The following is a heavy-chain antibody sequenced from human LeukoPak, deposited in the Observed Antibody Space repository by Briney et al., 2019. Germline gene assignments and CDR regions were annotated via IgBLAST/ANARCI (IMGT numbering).Heavy chain of an antibody. CDR2: ISAYNGNT. CDR1: GYTFTSYG. CDR3: ARGQPVVPAEDYYYMDV. D-gene: IGHD2-2*01. V-gene: IGHV1-18*01. Sequence: ASVKVSCKASGYTFTSYGISWVRQAPGQGLEWMGWISAYNGNTNYAQKLQGRVTITADESTSTAYMELSSLRSEDTAVYYCARGQPVVPAEDYYYMDVWGKGTTVTVSS. J-gene: IGHJ6*03.